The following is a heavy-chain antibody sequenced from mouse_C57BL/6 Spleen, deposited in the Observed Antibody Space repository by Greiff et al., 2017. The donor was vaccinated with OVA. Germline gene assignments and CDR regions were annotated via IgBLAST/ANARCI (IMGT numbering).Heavy chain of an antibody. CDR1: GYTFTSYW. Sequence: VQLQQPGAELVRPGTSVKLSCKASGYTFTSYWMHWVKQRPGQGLEWIGVIDPSDSYTNYNQKFKGKATLTVDTSSSTAYMQLSSLTSEDSAVYYCAILPDAYWGQGTLVTVSA. CDR2: IDPSDSYT. V-gene: IGHV1-59*01. J-gene: IGHJ3*01. CDR3: AILPDAY.